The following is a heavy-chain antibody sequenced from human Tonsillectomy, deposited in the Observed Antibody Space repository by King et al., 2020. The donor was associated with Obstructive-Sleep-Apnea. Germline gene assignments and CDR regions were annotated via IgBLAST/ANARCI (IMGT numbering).Heavy chain of an antibody. J-gene: IGHJ4*02. Sequence: EVQLVESGGGLVKPGGSLRLSCAASGFTFSSYSMNWVRQAPGKGLEWVSSISSSNNYIYYADSVKGRFTISRDNAKNSLYLQMNSLRAEDTAVYYCARSPEESGSYLFDYWGQGTLVTVSS. CDR2: ISSSNNYI. D-gene: IGHD1-26*01. CDR3: ARSPEESGSYLFDY. V-gene: IGHV3-21*01. CDR1: GFTFSSYS.